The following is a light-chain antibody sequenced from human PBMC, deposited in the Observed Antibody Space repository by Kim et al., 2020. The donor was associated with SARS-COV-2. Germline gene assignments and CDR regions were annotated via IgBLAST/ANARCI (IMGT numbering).Light chain of an antibody. CDR2: EVS. CDR1: QSLLHSDGKIS. J-gene: IGKJ2*03. V-gene: IGKV2D-29*01. CDR3: MQGLQRLYS. Sequence: QPASISCKSSQSLLHSDGKISLYWYLQKPGQPPQLLIYEVSKRFSGVTERFSGSGSGTDFTLKISRVEAEDVGLYYCMQGLQRLYSFGQGTKLEI.